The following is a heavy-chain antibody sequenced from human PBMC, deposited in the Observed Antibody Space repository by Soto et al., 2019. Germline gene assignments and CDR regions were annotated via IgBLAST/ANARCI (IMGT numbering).Heavy chain of an antibody. D-gene: IGHD3-9*01. Sequence: ASVKVSCKASGGTFSSYAISWVRQAPGQGLEWMGGIIPIFGTANYAQKFQGRVTITADESTSTAYMELSSLRSEDTAVYYCARGHYDILTGYYLAYYYYGMDVWGQGTTVTVSS. CDR3: ARGHYDILTGYYLAYYYYGMDV. J-gene: IGHJ6*02. V-gene: IGHV1-69*13. CDR1: GGTFSSYA. CDR2: IIPIFGTA.